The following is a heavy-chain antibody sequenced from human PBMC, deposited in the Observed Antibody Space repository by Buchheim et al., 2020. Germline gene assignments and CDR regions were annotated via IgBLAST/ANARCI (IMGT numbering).Heavy chain of an antibody. CDR2: ISSSTSTI. D-gene: IGHD3-10*01. J-gene: IGHJ6*02. CDR1: GFTFSSYS. CDR3: ARDLWGSGGMDV. V-gene: IGHV3-48*02. Sequence: VQLVESGGGVVQPGRSLRLSCAASGFTFSSYSMNWVRQAPGKGLEWVSYISSSTSTIYYTDSVKGRFTISRDNDKKSLYLQMNSLRDEDTAVYYCARDLWGSGGMDVWGQGTT.